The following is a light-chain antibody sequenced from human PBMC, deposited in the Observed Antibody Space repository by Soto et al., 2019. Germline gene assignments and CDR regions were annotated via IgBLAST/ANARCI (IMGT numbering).Light chain of an antibody. CDR2: KAS. CDR1: QSISSW. Sequence: DMPMTLSPSTLSASVEDRVTIHCRASQSISSWLAWYQQKPGKAPKLLIYKASTLKSGVPSRFSGSGSGTEFTLTISSLQSEDFAVYYCQQYNDWPTFAQGTKVDIK. V-gene: IGKV1-5*03. CDR3: QQYNDWPT. J-gene: IGKJ1*01.